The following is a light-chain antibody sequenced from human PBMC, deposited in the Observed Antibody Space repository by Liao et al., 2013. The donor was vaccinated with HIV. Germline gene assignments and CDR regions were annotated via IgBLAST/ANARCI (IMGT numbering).Light chain of an antibody. V-gene: IGLV3-1*01. CDR1: KLGDKY. Sequence: SYELTQAPSVSVSPGQTARITCSGDKLGDKYVSWYQQRPGRSPVLVIYQDTKRPPGIPERFSGSNSGNTATLSVSGTQAMDEADYYCQAWDSSTRAVFGGGTQLTVL. CDR3: QAWDSSTRAV. J-gene: IGLJ7*01. CDR2: QDT.